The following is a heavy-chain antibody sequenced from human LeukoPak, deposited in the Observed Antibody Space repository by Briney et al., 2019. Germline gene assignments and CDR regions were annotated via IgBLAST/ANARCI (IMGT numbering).Heavy chain of an antibody. Sequence: PGGSLRLSCAASGFTFSNYAMHWVRQAPGKGLEWVAVIFYDGDTKYYADSVKGRFTISRDNAKNSLYLQMNSLRAEDTAVYYCARSRGEWEQFWDAFDIWGQGTKVTVSS. J-gene: IGHJ3*02. CDR2: IFYDGDTK. CDR3: ARSRGEWEQFWDAFDI. V-gene: IGHV3-30*04. D-gene: IGHD3-3*02. CDR1: GFTFSNYA.